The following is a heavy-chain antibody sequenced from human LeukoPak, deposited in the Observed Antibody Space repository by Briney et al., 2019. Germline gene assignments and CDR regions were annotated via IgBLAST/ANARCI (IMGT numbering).Heavy chain of an antibody. D-gene: IGHD6-13*01. CDR3: AREVKTASGTWWFDA. Sequence: PGGSLRLSCAASGFNFNGHEMNWVRQAPGQGLEWIAYISGSGSVIYYADSVKGRFTISRDNAKDLLFLQMNSLRAEDTAVYYCAREVKTASGTWWFDAWGQGTLVTVSS. V-gene: IGHV3-48*03. J-gene: IGHJ5*02. CDR1: GFNFNGHE. CDR2: ISGSGSVI.